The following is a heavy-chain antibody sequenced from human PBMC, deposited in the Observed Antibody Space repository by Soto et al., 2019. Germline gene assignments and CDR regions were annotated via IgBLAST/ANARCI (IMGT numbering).Heavy chain of an antibody. CDR3: ARHQSFTPDPPQEKIAAAGKGSYYYSGMDV. J-gene: IGHJ6*02. CDR2: IDPSDSYT. D-gene: IGHD6-13*01. Sequence: PGESLRICYKGSGYSFAGYWISWVRQMPGKGLEWMGRIDPSDSYTNYSPSFQGHVTISADKSISTAYLQWSSLKASDTAMYYCARHQSFTPDPPQEKIAAAGKGSYYYSGMDVWGQGTTVTVSS. V-gene: IGHV5-10-1*01. CDR1: GYSFAGYW.